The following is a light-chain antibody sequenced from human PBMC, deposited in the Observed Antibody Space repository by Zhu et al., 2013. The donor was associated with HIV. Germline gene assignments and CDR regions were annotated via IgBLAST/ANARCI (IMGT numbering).Light chain of an antibody. J-gene: IGKJ4*01. CDR3: QQYCQPPLA. V-gene: IGKV3-15*01. Sequence: EVVMTQSPGTLSVFPGERATLSCRASQSVGSNLAWYQQIPGRAPRLLIYGASTRATGVPARFSGGGSGTEFTLTINSLQSEDFAMYYCQQYCQPPLAFGGGTKVEIK. CDR1: QSVGSN. CDR2: GAS.